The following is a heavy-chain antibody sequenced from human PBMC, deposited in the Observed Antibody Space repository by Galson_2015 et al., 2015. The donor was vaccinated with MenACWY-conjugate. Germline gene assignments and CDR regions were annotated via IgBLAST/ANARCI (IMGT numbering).Heavy chain of an antibody. J-gene: IGHJ6*03. CDR1: GFTFRRFG. CDR3: AKDWSVPYSTISYYFYMDV. Sequence: SLRLSCAASGFTFRRFGMHWVRQAPGKGLEWMAGISYDGSNESYADSVKGRFTISRDNSKNTLYLQMNSLRADDTAVYYCAKDWSVPYSTISYYFYMDVWGKGTTVTVSS. D-gene: IGHD6-13*01. V-gene: IGHV3-30*18. CDR2: ISYDGSNE.